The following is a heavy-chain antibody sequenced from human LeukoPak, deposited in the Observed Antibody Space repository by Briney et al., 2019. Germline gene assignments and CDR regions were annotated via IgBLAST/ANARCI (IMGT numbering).Heavy chain of an antibody. CDR3: AQEHFDTSGYYSRFDN. CDR2: IWYDGSNK. D-gene: IGHD3-22*01. J-gene: IGHJ4*02. V-gene: IGHV3-33*06. CDR1: GFTFSSYG. Sequence: GGSLRFSCAASGFTFSSYGMHWVRQAPGKGLEGVAVIWYDGSNKYYADSVKGRFTISRDNSQSTVLLHMNTLRADDTAVYYCAQEHFDTSGYYSRFDNWGQGILVTVSS.